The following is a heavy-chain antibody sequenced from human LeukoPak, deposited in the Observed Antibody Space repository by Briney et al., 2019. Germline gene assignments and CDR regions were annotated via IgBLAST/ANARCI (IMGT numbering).Heavy chain of an antibody. Sequence: GGSLRLSCAASGFTFSSYWISWVRQAPGKGLEWVANIKQDGSEKYYVDPVKGRFTISRDNAKNSLYLQMNSLRAEDTAVYYCARNRGSSWYDAFDIWGQGTMVTVSS. J-gene: IGHJ3*02. CDR1: GFTFSSYW. CDR2: IKQDGSEK. CDR3: ARNRGSSWYDAFDI. V-gene: IGHV3-7*01. D-gene: IGHD6-13*01.